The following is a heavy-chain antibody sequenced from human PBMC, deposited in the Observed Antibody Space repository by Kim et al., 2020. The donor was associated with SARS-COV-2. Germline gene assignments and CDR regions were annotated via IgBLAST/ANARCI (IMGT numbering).Heavy chain of an antibody. CDR1: GGSFSGYY. CDR3: ARGRHGPSQITPYSSSWYSD. CDR2: INHSGST. D-gene: IGHD6-13*01. Sequence: SETLSLTCAVYGGSFSGYYWSWIRQPPGKGLEWIGEINHSGSTNYNPSLKSRVTISVDTSKNQFSLKLSSVTAADTAVYYCARGRHGPSQITPYSSSWYSDWGQGTLVTVSS. V-gene: IGHV4-34*01. J-gene: IGHJ4*02.